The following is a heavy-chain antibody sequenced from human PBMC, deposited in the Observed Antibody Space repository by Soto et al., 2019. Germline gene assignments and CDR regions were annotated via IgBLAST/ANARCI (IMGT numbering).Heavy chain of an antibody. V-gene: IGHV3-30*18. J-gene: IGHJ4*02. CDR2: ISYDGSNK. CDR1: GFTFSSYG. CDR3: AKLVFYSSPSRSAIDY. Sequence: HPGWSLRLSCAASGFTFSSYGMHLVRQAPGKGLEWVAVISYDGSNKYYADSVKGRFTISRDNSKNTLYLQMNSLRAEDTAVYYCAKLVFYSSPSRSAIDYWGEGTLVTVSS. D-gene: IGHD6-13*01.